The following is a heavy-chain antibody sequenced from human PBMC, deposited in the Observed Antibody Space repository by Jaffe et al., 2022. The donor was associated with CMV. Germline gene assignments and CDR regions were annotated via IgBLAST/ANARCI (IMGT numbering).Heavy chain of an antibody. CDR2: ISSSSSYI. J-gene: IGHJ6*02. Sequence: EVQLVESGGGLVKPGGSLRLSCAASGFTFSSYSMNWVRQAPGKGLEWVSSISSSSSYIYYADSVKGRFTISRDNAKNSLYLQMNSLRAEDTAVYYCARDQFVAAAGYYYYGMDVWGQGTTVTVSS. CDR1: GFTFSSYS. D-gene: IGHD6-13*01. V-gene: IGHV3-21*01. CDR3: ARDQFVAAAGYYYYGMDV.